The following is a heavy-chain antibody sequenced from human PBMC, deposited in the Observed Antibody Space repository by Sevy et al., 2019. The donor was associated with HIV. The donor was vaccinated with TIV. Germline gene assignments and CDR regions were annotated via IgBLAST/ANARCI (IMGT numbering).Heavy chain of an antibody. D-gene: IGHD4-17*01. CDR2: MKQDGSEK. CDR1: GFTFSNYW. CDR3: ARFLYGDYVRYFDY. Sequence: GGSLRLSCAPSGFTFSNYWMSWVRQAPGKGLEWVANMKQDGSEKYYVDSVKARFTISRDSARNSLYLQMNSLRAEDTAVYYCARFLYGDYVRYFDYWGRGTLVTVSS. J-gene: IGHJ4*02. V-gene: IGHV3-7*01.